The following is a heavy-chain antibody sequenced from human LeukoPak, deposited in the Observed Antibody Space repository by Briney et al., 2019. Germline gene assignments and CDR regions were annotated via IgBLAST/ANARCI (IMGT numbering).Heavy chain of an antibody. Sequence: GESLKISCKGSGYSFTNYWIAWVRQMPGKGLEWMGIIYPGDSDTRYSPSFQGQVTISADKSFSTAYLQLSSLKASGTAMYYCARRTTADYFDLWGRGTLVTVSS. D-gene: IGHD2-21*02. CDR1: GYSFTNYW. CDR2: IYPGDSDT. CDR3: ARRTTADYFDL. J-gene: IGHJ2*01. V-gene: IGHV5-51*01.